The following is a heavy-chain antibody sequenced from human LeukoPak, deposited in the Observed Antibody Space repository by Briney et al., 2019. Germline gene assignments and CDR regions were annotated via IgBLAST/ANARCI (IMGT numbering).Heavy chain of an antibody. CDR3: AKGGKWDVTPFDY. CDR2: ISGGGGST. CDR1: GFTFTSYS. V-gene: IGHV3-23*01. D-gene: IGHD1-26*01. J-gene: IGHJ4*02. Sequence: GGSLGLSCAASGFTFTSYSMNWVRQAPGKGLEWVSTISGGGGSTYYADSVKGRFTISRDNSKNTLYLQVNSLRAEDTAVYYCAKGGKWDVTPFDYWGQGTLVTVSS.